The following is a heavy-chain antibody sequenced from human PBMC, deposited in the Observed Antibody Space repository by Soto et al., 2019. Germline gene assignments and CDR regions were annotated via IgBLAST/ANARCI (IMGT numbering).Heavy chain of an antibody. Sequence: GGSLRLSCASSVFTFWTYAMSCVRQAPGKGLEWVSVISGTGGGTSYADSVKGRFTISRDNSKNTLYLQMNSLGVEDTAVYYCARHPPPGYYYDSSGYYGYLQHGGQGTPVPVSA. D-gene: IGHD3-22*01. V-gene: IGHV3-23*01. CDR1: VFTFWTYA. J-gene: IGHJ1*01. CDR2: ISGTGGGT. CDR3: ARHPPPGYYYDSSGYYGYLQH.